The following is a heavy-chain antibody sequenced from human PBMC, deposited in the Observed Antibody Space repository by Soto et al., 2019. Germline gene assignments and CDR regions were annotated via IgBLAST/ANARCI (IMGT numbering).Heavy chain of an antibody. Sequence: EVQLLESGGGLVQPGGSLRLACTASGFSFSSYAMVWVRQAPGKGLEWVSVISARGGSLYFADSVKGRFTIPTDNSKNVLSLEMNNPTAEDTATYFCAKASIEYSASVYHWVQGTLVRVSS. J-gene: IGHJ5*02. D-gene: IGHD5-12*01. V-gene: IGHV3-23*01. CDR1: GFSFSSYA. CDR3: AKASIEYSASVYH. CDR2: ISARGGSL.